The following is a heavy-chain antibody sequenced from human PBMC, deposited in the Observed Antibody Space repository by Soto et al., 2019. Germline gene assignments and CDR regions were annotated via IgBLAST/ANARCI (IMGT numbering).Heavy chain of an antibody. J-gene: IGHJ4*02. CDR2: ISSRSSTI. CDR1: GFSFSTYN. D-gene: IGHD6-19*01. V-gene: IGHV3-48*02. CDR3: ARAIAVGTTSLDY. Sequence: GGSLRLSCAASGFSFSTYNMNWVRQAPGRGLEWVSYISSRSSTIYHADSVKGRFTISRDNAKNSLYLQMDSLRDEDTAVYFCARAIAVGTTSLDYWGLGTRVTVSS.